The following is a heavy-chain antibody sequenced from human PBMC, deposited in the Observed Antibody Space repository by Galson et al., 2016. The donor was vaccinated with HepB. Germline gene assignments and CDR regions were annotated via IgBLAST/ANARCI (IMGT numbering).Heavy chain of an antibody. V-gene: IGHV3-33*01. CDR2: IWYDGSNK. Sequence: SLRLSCAASGFTFSSYGMHWVRQAPGKGLEWVAVIWYDGSNKNYADSVKGRFTISRDNSKNTLYLQMNSLRAEDTAVYYCARDVLEQQLGNWGQGTLVTVSS. CDR3: ARDVLEQQLGN. D-gene: IGHD6-13*01. CDR1: GFTFSSYG. J-gene: IGHJ4*02.